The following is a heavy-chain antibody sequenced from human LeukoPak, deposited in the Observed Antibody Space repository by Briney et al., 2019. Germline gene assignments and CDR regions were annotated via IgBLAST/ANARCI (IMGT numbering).Heavy chain of an antibody. D-gene: IGHD3-22*01. Sequence: PGGSLRLSCAASGFTFSNYAMSWVRQAPGKGLEWVSGISGSGVSTYYADSVKGRFTISRDNSKNTLYLQINSLRAEDTAVYYCARVTGYMIEDYFDSWGQGTLVTVSS. CDR2: ISGSGVST. CDR1: GFTFSNYA. J-gene: IGHJ4*02. CDR3: ARVTGYMIEDYFDS. V-gene: IGHV3-23*01.